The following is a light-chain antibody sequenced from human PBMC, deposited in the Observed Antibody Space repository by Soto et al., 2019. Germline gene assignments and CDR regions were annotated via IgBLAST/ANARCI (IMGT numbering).Light chain of an antibody. Sequence: EIVLTQSPATLSLSPGERDTLSCRASRDIGNLLYWYQQKSGQAPRLLIYDSSDRASGVPARFSGSGSGTDFTLTISSLAPEDFAVYYCQKRTNWPPHTFGQGTKVEI. CDR2: DSS. CDR1: RDIGNL. V-gene: IGKV3-11*01. CDR3: QKRTNWPPHT. J-gene: IGKJ2*01.